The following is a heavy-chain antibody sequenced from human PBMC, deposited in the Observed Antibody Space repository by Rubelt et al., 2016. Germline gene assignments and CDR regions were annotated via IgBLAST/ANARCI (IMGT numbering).Heavy chain of an antibody. V-gene: IGHV1-46*01. Sequence: QVQLVQSGAEVKKPGASVKVSCKASGYTFTSYYMHWVRQAPGQGLEWMGIINPSGGSTSYAQKFQGRVTMTRDTSTSTVYMELSSLRSGDTAVYYCARAVECRLGGDCYLAPFDYWGQGTLVTVSS. CDR3: ARAVECRLGGDCYLAPFDY. D-gene: IGHD2-21*02. CDR2: INPSGGST. CDR1: GYTFTSYY. J-gene: IGHJ4*02.